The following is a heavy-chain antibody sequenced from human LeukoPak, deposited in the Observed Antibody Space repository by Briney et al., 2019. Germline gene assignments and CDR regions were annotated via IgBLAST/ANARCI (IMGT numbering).Heavy chain of an antibody. Sequence: GGSLRLSCAASGFTFSHFWMSWVRQAPGKGLEWVAYIKKTGSETYYVDSVKGRFTITRDNTRNSLSLQMYSLRAEDTAVYFCAREDGYCSGANCYSYFDSWGQGTLVTVSS. CDR1: GFTFSHFW. V-gene: IGHV3-7*01. D-gene: IGHD2-15*01. CDR3: AREDGYCSGANCYSYFDS. CDR2: IKKTGSET. J-gene: IGHJ4*02.